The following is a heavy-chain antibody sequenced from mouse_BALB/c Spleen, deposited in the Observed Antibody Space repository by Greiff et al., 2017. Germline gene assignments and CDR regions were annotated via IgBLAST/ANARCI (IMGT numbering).Heavy chain of an antibody. Sequence: EVQRVESGGGLVQPGGSRKLSCAASGFTFSSFGMHWVRQAPEKGLEWVAYISSGSSTIYYADTVKGRFTISRDNPKNTLFLQMTSLRSEDTAMYYCARGYYGSSAFAYWGQGTLVTVSA. V-gene: IGHV5-17*02. CDR1: GFTFSSFG. CDR3: ARGYYGSSAFAY. D-gene: IGHD1-1*01. J-gene: IGHJ3*01. CDR2: ISSGSSTI.